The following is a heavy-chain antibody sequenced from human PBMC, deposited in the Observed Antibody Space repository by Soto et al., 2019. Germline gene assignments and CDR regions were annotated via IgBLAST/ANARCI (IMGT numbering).Heavy chain of an antibody. CDR2: FDPEDGET. J-gene: IGHJ6*03. D-gene: IGHD2-15*01. Sequence: GASVKVSCKVSGYTLTELSMHWVRQAPGKGLEWMGGFDPEDGETIYAQKFQGRVTITEDTSTDTAYMELSSLRSEDAAVYYCATKGLPPHATVEVVAANGYSYFYMDVWGKGTTVTVSS. V-gene: IGHV1-24*01. CDR1: GYTLTELS. CDR3: ATKGLPPHATVEVVAANGYSYFYMDV.